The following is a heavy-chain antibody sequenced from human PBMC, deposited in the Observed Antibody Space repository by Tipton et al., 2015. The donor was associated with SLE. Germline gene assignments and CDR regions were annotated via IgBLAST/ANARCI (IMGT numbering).Heavy chain of an antibody. D-gene: IGHD2-21*02. CDR1: GFIFSTYD. V-gene: IGHV3-30*02. Sequence: SLRLSCAASGFIFSTYDMHWVRQAPGKGLEWVAIIRHDGSGIYYADSVKGRFTISRDNSKSTLYLQMNSLRAEDTAVYYCARGDPIHYWGQGTLVTVSS. CDR3: ARGDPIHY. CDR2: IRHDGSGI. J-gene: IGHJ4*02.